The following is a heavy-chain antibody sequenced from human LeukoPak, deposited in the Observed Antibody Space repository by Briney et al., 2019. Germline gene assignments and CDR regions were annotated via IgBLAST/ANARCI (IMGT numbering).Heavy chain of an antibody. CDR3: ARVPGGSPYYYYYYGMDV. D-gene: IGHD1-26*01. CDR1: GGSFSGYY. J-gene: IGHJ6*02. V-gene: IGHV4-34*01. Sequence: SETLSLTCAVYGGSFSGYYWSWIRQPSGKGLEWIGEINHSGSTNYNPSLKSRVTISVDTSKNQFSLKLSSVTAADTAVYYCARVPGGSPYYYYYYGMDVWGQGTTVTVSS. CDR2: INHSGST.